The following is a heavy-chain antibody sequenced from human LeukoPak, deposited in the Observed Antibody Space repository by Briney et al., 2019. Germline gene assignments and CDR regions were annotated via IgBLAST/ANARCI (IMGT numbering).Heavy chain of an antibody. D-gene: IGHD3-3*01. Sequence: SETLSLTCTVSGGSISSYYWSWLRQPPGKGLEWIGNIYYSGSTKYNPSLKSRVTISVDTSKNQFSLKLSSVTAADTAVYYCARAETYYDFWSGYYKGGNWFDPWGQGTLVTVSS. V-gene: IGHV4-59*01. CDR1: GGSISSYY. CDR3: ARAETYYDFWSGYYKGGNWFDP. J-gene: IGHJ5*02. CDR2: IYYSGST.